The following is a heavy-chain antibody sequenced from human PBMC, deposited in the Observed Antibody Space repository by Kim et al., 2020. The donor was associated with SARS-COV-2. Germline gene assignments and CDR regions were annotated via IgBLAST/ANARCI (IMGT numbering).Heavy chain of an antibody. D-gene: IGHD4-4*01. CDR3: ARGEEDDYTTSAPGPGDY. V-gene: IGHV4-39*07. J-gene: IGHJ4*02. CDR2: IYYSGST. Sequence: SETLSLTCTVSGGSISSSSYYWGWIRQPPGKGLEWIGSIYYSGSTYYNPSLKSRVTISVDTSKNQFSLKLSSVIAADTAVYYCARGEEDDYTTSAPGPGDYWGQGTLVTVSS. CDR1: GGSISSSSYY.